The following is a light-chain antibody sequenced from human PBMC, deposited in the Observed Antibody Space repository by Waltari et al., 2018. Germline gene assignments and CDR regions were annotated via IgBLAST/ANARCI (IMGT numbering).Light chain of an antibody. CDR3: CSYAGIWV. Sequence: QSALTQPRSVSGSPGQSVTISCTGTGSDVGDFNSVSCYQQHPGKAPKLVIFDVTKPPSGVPDRFSGSKSGTSASLTVSGLQAEDEADYYCCSYAGIWVFGGGTKLTVL. J-gene: IGLJ3*02. CDR1: GSDVGDFNS. V-gene: IGLV2-11*01. CDR2: DVT.